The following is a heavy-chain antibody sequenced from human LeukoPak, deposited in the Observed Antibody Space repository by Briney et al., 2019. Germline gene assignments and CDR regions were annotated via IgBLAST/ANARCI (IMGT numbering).Heavy chain of an antibody. CDR1: GFTFSTYA. CDR3: AKIPGYYYYYMDV. CDR2: ISGSGGST. J-gene: IGHJ6*03. V-gene: IGHV3-23*01. Sequence: PGGSLRFSCAASGFTFSTYAMSWVRQAPGKGLEWVSAISGSGGSTYYADSVKGRFTISRDNSKNTLYLQMNSLRAEDTAVYYCAKIPGYYYYYMDVWGKGTTVTVSS.